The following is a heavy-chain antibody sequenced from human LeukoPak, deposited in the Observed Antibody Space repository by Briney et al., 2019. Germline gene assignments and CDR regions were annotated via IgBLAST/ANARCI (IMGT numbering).Heavy chain of an antibody. CDR1: ASAFTSYA. D-gene: IGHD2-21*02. Sequence: ASVTLSLTASASAFTSYAMHWERQAHGQRLEWMGWINARNGNTKYSQKFQGKVTITRATSASTAYMELSSLRSEDTAGYYCAIEDCVGLDYWGEGTLVTVSS. V-gene: IGHV1-3*01. CDR3: AIEDCVGLDY. J-gene: IGHJ4*02. CDR2: INARNGNT.